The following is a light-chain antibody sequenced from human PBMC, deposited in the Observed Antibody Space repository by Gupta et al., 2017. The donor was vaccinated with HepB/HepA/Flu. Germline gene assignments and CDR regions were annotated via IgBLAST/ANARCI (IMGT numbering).Light chain of an antibody. V-gene: IGLV1-47*01. CDR2: HNN. Sequence: QSVLTQTPSASGPPGQRVTITCSGSSSNIGSNYVYWYQQLPGTAPNLLIYHNNKRPSGVPDRFSGSKSGTSASLANSGLRSGDEADYYCAAWDDSLSGSWVFGGGTKLTVL. J-gene: IGLJ3*02. CDR1: SSNIGSNY. CDR3: AAWDDSLSGSWV.